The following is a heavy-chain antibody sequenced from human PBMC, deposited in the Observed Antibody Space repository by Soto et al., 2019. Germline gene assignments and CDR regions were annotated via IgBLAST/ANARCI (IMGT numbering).Heavy chain of an antibody. J-gene: IGHJ3*01. CDR2: IYPGDSDT. CDR1: GYNFTNYW. D-gene: IGHD3-22*01. V-gene: IGHV5-51*01. Sequence: PGESLKISCKGSGYNFTNYWIGWVRQMPGKGLESMGIIYPGDSDTRYSPSFQGQVTISADKSISTAYLQWSSLKASDTAMYYCARDQLYYNDISGRPLNAFDVWGQGTMVTVSS. CDR3: ARDQLYYNDISGRPLNAFDV.